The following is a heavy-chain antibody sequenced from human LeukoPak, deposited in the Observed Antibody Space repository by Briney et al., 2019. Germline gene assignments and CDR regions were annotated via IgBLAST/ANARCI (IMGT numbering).Heavy chain of an antibody. CDR2: IKQDGSEK. CDR3: ARDGFVGAADY. Sequence: GGSLRLSCAASEFIFSGYWMNWVRQAPGKGLEWVANIKQDGSEKQYVDSVRGRFTISRDNAKNSLYLQMNSLRVENTAVYYCARDGFVGAADYWGQGTLVTVSS. D-gene: IGHD6-13*01. V-gene: IGHV3-7*01. CDR1: EFIFSGYW. J-gene: IGHJ4*02.